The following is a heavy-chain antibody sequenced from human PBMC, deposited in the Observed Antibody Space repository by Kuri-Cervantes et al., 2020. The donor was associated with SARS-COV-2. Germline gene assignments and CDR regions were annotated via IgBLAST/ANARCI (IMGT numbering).Heavy chain of an antibody. J-gene: IGHJ4*02. V-gene: IGHV3-43D*03. Sequence: GESLKISCAASGFTFDDYAMHWVRQAPGKGLEWVSLISWDGGSTYYADSVKGRFTISRDNSKNSLYLQMNSLRAEDTALYYCATSGKEEWELPGFDYWGQGTLVTVSS. CDR3: ATSGKEEWELPGFDY. CDR1: GFTFDDYA. D-gene: IGHD1-26*01. CDR2: ISWDGGST.